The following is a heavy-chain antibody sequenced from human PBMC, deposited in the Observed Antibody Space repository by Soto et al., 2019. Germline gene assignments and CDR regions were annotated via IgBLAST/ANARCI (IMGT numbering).Heavy chain of an antibody. CDR1: GGTFSSYT. V-gene: IGHV1-69*04. CDR3: ARDRYYYDSSGYSLDD. CDR2: IIPILGIA. Sequence: VASVKVSCKASGGTFSSYTISWVRQAPGQGLEWMGRIIPILGIANYAQKFQGRVTITADKSTSTAYMELSSLRSEDTAVYYCARDRYYYDSSGYSLDDWGQGTLVTVSS. J-gene: IGHJ4*02. D-gene: IGHD3-22*01.